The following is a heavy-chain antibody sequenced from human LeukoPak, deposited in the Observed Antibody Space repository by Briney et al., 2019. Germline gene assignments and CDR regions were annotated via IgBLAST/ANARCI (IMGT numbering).Heavy chain of an antibody. CDR1: GFTFSSYG. CDR3: AKDPLYGSGSYYVY. D-gene: IGHD3-10*01. Sequence: PGGSLRLSCAASGFTFSSYGMHWVRQAPGKGLEWVAVISYDGSNKYYADSVKGRFTISRDNSKNTLYLQMNSLRAEDTAVYYCAKDPLYGSGSYYVYWGQGTLVTVSS. CDR2: ISYDGSNK. J-gene: IGHJ4*02. V-gene: IGHV3-30*18.